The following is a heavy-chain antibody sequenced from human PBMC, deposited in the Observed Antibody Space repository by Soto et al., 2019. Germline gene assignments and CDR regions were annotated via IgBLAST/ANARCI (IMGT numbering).Heavy chain of an antibody. CDR2: SRSKANNYAT. Sequence: HPGGSLRLCCAASGFTFSGSSMHWVRQASGKGLEWVARSRSKANNYATTYAASVKGRFTISRDESKNTTYLQMNSLRAEDTAVYYCAKDQGYYDSSGYPYYFDYWGQGTLVTVSS. V-gene: IGHV3-73*01. CDR3: AKDQGYYDSSGYPYYFDY. CDR1: GFTFSGSS. D-gene: IGHD3-22*01. J-gene: IGHJ4*02.